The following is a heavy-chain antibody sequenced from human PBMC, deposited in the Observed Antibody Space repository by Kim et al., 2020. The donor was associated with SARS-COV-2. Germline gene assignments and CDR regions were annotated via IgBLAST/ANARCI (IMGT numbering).Heavy chain of an antibody. Sequence: YNPSLTRRVTISVDTSKNQFSLKLSSVTAADTAVYYCACVDTAMGTLDYWGQGTLVTVSS. D-gene: IGHD5-18*01. CDR3: ACVDTAMGTLDY. V-gene: IGHV4-34*01. J-gene: IGHJ4*02.